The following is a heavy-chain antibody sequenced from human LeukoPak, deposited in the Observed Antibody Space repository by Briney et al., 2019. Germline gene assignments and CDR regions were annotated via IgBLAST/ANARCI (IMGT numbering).Heavy chain of an antibody. CDR2: ISYDGSNK. J-gene: IGHJ4*02. CDR1: GFTFSSYA. Sequence: PGGSLRLSCAASGFTFSSYAMHWVRQAPGKGLEWVAVISYDGSNKYYADSVKDRFTISRDNSKNTLYLQMNSLRAEDTAVYYCARDRMYYYDSSGDWGDYWGQGTLVTVSS. D-gene: IGHD3-22*01. CDR3: ARDRMYYYDSSGDWGDY. V-gene: IGHV3-30-3*01.